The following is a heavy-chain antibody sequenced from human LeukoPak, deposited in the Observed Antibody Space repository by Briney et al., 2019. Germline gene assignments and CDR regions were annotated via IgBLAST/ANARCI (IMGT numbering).Heavy chain of an antibody. Sequence: GGSLRLSCAASGFTFSTYSMSWVRQAPGKGLEWVSVICGSGGSTYYADSVKGRFTISRDNSNNTLYLQMNGLRAEDTAVYYCAKSSGGTCYSVKDSWGQGTLVTVSS. V-gene: IGHV3-23*01. CDR1: GFTFSTYS. CDR2: ICGSGGST. J-gene: IGHJ5*01. D-gene: IGHD2-15*01. CDR3: AKSSGGTCYSVKDS.